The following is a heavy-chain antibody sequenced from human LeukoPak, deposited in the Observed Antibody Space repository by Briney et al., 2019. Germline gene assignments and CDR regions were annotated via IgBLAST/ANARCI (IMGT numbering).Heavy chain of an antibody. Sequence: PGGSLRLSCAASGFTFSSYSMNWVRQAPGKGLEWVSYISSSGSTIYYADSVKGRFTISRDNAKNSLYLQMNSLRAEDTAVYYCAREQQWLVYMDVWGKGTTVTVSS. J-gene: IGHJ6*03. CDR3: AREQQWLVYMDV. CDR1: GFTFSSYS. CDR2: ISSSGSTI. V-gene: IGHV3-48*01. D-gene: IGHD6-19*01.